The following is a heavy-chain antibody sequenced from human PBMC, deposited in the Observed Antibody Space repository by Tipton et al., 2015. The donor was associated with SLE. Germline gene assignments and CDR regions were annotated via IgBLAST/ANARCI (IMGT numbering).Heavy chain of an antibody. V-gene: IGHV4-4*02. J-gene: IGHJ6*03. CDR1: GGSIRSYQW. Sequence: TLSLTCDVSGGSIRSYQWWSWVRQSPGKGLEWIGEINHSGSTNYNPSLKSRVTISVDTSKNQFSLKLSSVTAADTAVYYCARGQCTSCYYYYMDVWGKGTTVTVSS. D-gene: IGHD2-2*01. CDR3: ARGQCTSCYYYYMDV. CDR2: INHSGST.